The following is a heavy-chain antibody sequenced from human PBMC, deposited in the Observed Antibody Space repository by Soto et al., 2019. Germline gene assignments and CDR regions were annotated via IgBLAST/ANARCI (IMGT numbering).Heavy chain of an antibody. J-gene: IGHJ6*03. CDR2: ISHNGST. CDR1: SGSISSSNW. D-gene: IGHD1-26*01. CDR3: ARAFGYSGSHYYYYYMDV. V-gene: IGHV4-4*02. Sequence: QVQLQESGPGLVKPSGTLSLTCAVSSGSISSSNWWSWVRQPPGKGLEWIGEISHNGSTNYNPSLKRRVTIPVDKSKNQFSLKLSSVTAADTAVYYCARAFGYSGSHYYYYYMDVWGKGTPVTVSS.